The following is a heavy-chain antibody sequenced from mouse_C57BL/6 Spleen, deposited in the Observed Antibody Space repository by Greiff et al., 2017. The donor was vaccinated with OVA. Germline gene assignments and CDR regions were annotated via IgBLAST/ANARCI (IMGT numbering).Heavy chain of an antibody. CDR2: ISSGSSTI. V-gene: IGHV5-17*01. J-gene: IGHJ2*01. Sequence: EVNVVESGGGLVKPGGSLKLSCAASGFTFSDYGMHWVRQAPEQGLEWVAYISSGSSTIYYADTVKGRFTISRDNAKNTLFLQMTSLKSEDTAMYYCASRDYYNFDYWGKGTTLTVSS. D-gene: IGHD1-1*01. CDR3: ASRDYYNFDY. CDR1: GFTFSDYG.